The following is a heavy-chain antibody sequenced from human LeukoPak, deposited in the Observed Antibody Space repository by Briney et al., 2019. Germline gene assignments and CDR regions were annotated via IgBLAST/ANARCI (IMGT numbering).Heavy chain of an antibody. CDR1: GFTFSSYS. D-gene: IGHD1-26*01. CDR3: ASSGSYRFDY. V-gene: IGHV3-48*02. J-gene: IGHJ4*02. CDR2: ITASGTAM. Sequence: GGSLILSCAASGFTFSSYSMNWVRQAPGKGLEWVSHITASGTAMFYADSVKGRFTISRDNAKNSLYLQMNSLRDEDTAVYYCASSGSYRFDYWGQGTLVTVSS.